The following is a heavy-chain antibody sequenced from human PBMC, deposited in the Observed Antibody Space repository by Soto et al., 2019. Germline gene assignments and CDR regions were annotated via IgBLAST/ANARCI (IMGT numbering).Heavy chain of an antibody. V-gene: IGHV1-18*01. CDR2: ISAYNGNT. D-gene: IGHD3-22*01. CDR1: GYTFTSCG. CDR3: ARYLGITMTVPRIRFEAFDI. J-gene: IGHJ3*02. Sequence: GATVKVSCKAAGYTFTSCGISWVRQAPGQGLEWMGWISAYNGNTNYAQKLQGRVTMTTDTSTSTAYMERRSLRSDDTAVSYCARYLGITMTVPRIRFEAFDIWGQRTMVTVSS.